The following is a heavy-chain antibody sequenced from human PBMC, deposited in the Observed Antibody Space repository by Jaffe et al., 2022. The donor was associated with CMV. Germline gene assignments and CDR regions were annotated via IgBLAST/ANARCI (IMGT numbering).Heavy chain of an antibody. Sequence: QLQLQESGPGLVKPSETLSLTCTVSGGSISSSSYYWGWIRQPPGKGLEWIGSIYYSGSTYYNPSLKSRVTISVDTSKNQFSLKLSSVTAADTAVYYCARSSSSWYEPQYYFDYWGQGTLVTVSS. J-gene: IGHJ4*02. D-gene: IGHD6-13*01. CDR3: ARSSSSWYEPQYYFDY. CDR1: GGSISSSSYY. V-gene: IGHV4-39*01. CDR2: IYYSGST.